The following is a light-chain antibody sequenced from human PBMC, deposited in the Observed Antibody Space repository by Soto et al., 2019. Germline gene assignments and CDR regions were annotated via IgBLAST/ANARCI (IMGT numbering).Light chain of an antibody. CDR1: QRISPW. Sequence: DIPMTQSPSTLSASVGDRVTITCRASQRISPWLAWYQQKPGKAPKILIYKASSLASGVPSRFSGSDSGTEFTLTISSLQPDDFATYFCQQYKTYSRTFGQGTKLEIK. J-gene: IGKJ2*01. V-gene: IGKV1-5*03. CDR2: KAS. CDR3: QQYKTYSRT.